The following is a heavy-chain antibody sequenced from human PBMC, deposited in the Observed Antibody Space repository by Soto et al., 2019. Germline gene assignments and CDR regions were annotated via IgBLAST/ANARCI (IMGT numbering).Heavy chain of an antibody. D-gene: IGHD6-6*01. CDR3: ARQFTSSSRDLDAFDI. Sequence: GGSLRLSCAASGFTFSDYYMSWIRQAPGKGLEWVSYISSSGSTIYYADSVKGRFTISRDNAKNSLYLQMNSLRAEDTAVYYCARQFTSSSRDLDAFDIWGQGTMVTVSS. CDR1: GFTFSDYY. V-gene: IGHV3-11*01. CDR2: ISSSGSTI. J-gene: IGHJ3*02.